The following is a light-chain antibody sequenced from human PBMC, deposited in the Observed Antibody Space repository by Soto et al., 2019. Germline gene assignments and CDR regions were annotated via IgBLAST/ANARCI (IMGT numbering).Light chain of an antibody. J-gene: IGLJ1*01. V-gene: IGLV2-8*01. CDR3: SSYAGSSTLYV. CDR2: EVS. CDR1: SSDVGGYNY. Sequence: QSALTQPPSAAGSPGQSVTISCTGTSSDVGGYNYVSWYQHHPGNAPKVIIYEVSKRPSGVPDRFSGSKSGNTASLTVSGLQAEDEADYYCSSYAGSSTLYVFGAGTKLT.